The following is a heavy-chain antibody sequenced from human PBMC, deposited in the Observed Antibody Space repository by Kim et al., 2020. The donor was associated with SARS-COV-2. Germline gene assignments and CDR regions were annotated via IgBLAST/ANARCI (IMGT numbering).Heavy chain of an antibody. J-gene: IGHJ6*01. V-gene: IGHV3-7*03. D-gene: IGHD3-3*01. CDR2: IKKDGSEK. CDR3: ARADFWSGHYVHYDMDV. CDR1: GFTFSNYW. Sequence: GGSLRLSCAASGFTFSNYWMTWVRQAPGKGLEWVANIKKDGSEKYYVDSVKGRFTISRDNAKNSLYLQMNSLRAEDTAVYYCARADFWSGHYVHYDMDV.